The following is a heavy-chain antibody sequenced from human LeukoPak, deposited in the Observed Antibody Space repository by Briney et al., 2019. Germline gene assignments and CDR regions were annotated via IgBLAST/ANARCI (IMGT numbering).Heavy chain of an antibody. CDR1: GFTFSSYS. D-gene: IGHD3-22*01. J-gene: IGHJ4*02. CDR3: ARGIWDTMIVVDSSFDY. CDR2: ISSSSRYI. V-gene: IGHV3-21*01. Sequence: GGSLRLSCAASGFTFSSYSMNWVRQAPGKGLEWVSSISSSSRYIYYADSVKGRFTISRDNAKKSMYLQMNSLRAEDTAVYYCARGIWDTMIVVDSSFDYWGQGTLVTVSS.